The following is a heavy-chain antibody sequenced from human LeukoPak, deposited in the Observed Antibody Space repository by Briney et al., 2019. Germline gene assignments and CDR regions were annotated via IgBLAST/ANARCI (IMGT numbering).Heavy chain of an antibody. V-gene: IGHV3-21*01. Sequence: GGSLRLSCAASGFTFNTYNMNWVRQAPGKGLEWVSSISSSSSYIYYADSVKGRFTISRDNAKNSLYLQLNSLRAEDTAVYYCARDRWGYSYGGDWGQGTLVTVSS. CDR3: ARDRWGYSYGGD. D-gene: IGHD5-18*01. CDR2: ISSSSSYI. J-gene: IGHJ4*02. CDR1: GFTFNTYN.